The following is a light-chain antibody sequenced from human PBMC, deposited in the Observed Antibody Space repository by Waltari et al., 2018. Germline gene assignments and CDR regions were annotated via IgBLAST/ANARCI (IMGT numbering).Light chain of an antibody. Sequence: DIQMTQSPSSLSASVGDRVSITCRASQRISSYLNWYQQKPGKAPKLLIYAASSLQSGPPSRFSGSGSGTGFTLTISSLQPEDFATYYCQQTYSTPPTFGQGTKVEI. CDR2: AAS. J-gene: IGKJ1*01. V-gene: IGKV1-39*01. CDR1: QRISSY. CDR3: QQTYSTPPT.